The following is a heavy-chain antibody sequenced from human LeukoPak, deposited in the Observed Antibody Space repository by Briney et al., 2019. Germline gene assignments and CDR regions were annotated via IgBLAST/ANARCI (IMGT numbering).Heavy chain of an antibody. D-gene: IGHD5-18*01. CDR1: GFTFSSYS. Sequence: GGSLRLSCAGSGFTFSSYSMNWVRQAPGKGLEWASYISSSSSIIDYADSVKGRFTISRDNAKNSLYLQMNSLRAEDTAVYYCARARGYSYGYSDYWGQGTLVTVSS. V-gene: IGHV3-48*01. J-gene: IGHJ4*02. CDR2: ISSSSSII. CDR3: ARARGYSYGYSDY.